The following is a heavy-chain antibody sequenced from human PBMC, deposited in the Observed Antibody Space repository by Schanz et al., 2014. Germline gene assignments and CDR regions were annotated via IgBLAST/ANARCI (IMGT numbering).Heavy chain of an antibody. CDR2: IWNNGVTK. CDR3: AIIGVMVAVAGTRADY. CDR1: GFSLNTYG. V-gene: IGHV3-33*01. D-gene: IGHD6-19*01. Sequence: QVQLVESGGGVVQPGTSLILSCSVSGFSLNTYGIHWFRQPAGKGLEWVAVIWNNGVTKYYADSVRGRFTISRDRFQNTLYLRMSSLRAEDTALYYCAIIGVMVAVAGTRADYWGQGTLGTVSS. J-gene: IGHJ4*02.